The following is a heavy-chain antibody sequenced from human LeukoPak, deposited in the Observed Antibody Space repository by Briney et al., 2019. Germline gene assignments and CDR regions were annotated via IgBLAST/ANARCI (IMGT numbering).Heavy chain of an antibody. Sequence: SSETLSLTCTVSGGSISSSGYYWGWVRQPPGKGLEWIGNIYYSGSTCYNPSLKSRVTISVDTSKNHFSLKLNSVTAADTALYYCARLGYCSSASCGPLDYWGQGTLVTVSS. D-gene: IGHD2-2*01. CDR3: ARLGYCSSASCGPLDY. CDR1: GGSISSSGYY. J-gene: IGHJ4*02. CDR2: IYYSGST. V-gene: IGHV4-39*02.